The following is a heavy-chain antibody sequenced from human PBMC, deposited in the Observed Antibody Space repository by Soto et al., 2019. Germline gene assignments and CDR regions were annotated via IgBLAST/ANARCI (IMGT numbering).Heavy chain of an antibody. CDR2: ISGSGGST. CDR3: AKDQEADTAMVENGMDV. Sequence: PGGSMIVSWTASGFPIIGYAMSWVRQDPGKGLEWVSAISGSGGSTYYADSVKGRFTISRDNSKNTLYLQMNSLRAEDTAVYYCAKDQEADTAMVENGMDVWGQGTTVTVSS. J-gene: IGHJ6*02. V-gene: IGHV3-23*01. CDR1: GFPIIGYA. D-gene: IGHD5-18*01.